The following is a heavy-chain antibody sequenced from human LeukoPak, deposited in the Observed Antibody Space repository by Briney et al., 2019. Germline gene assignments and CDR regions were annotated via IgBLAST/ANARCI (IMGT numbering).Heavy chain of an antibody. D-gene: IGHD3-10*01. CDR3: ARALTYYYGSGSPNFDY. Sequence: ASVKVSCKASGYTFTGYYMHWVRLAPGQGLEWMGWINPNSGGTNYAQKFQGWVTMTRDTSISTAYMELSRLRSDDTAVYYCARALTYYYGSGSPNFDYWGQGTLVTVSS. CDR2: INPNSGGT. CDR1: GYTFTGYY. V-gene: IGHV1-2*04. J-gene: IGHJ4*02.